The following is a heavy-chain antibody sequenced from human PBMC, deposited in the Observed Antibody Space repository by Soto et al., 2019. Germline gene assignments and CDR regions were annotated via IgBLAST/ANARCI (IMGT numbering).Heavy chain of an antibody. CDR2: IHVSGKT. J-gene: IGHJ6*02. D-gene: IGHD3-3*01. CDR3: AGPSRDFWNGYPYYYGMDA. Sequence: PSETLSLTCTVSGDSINNYYWSWIRQPAGKGLEWIGRIHVSGKTNYNPSLKSRVTMSLDMSKNHFSLRLSSVTAADTAVYYCAGPSRDFWNGYPYYYGMDAWGQGTTVTVSS. CDR1: GDSINNYY. V-gene: IGHV4-4*07.